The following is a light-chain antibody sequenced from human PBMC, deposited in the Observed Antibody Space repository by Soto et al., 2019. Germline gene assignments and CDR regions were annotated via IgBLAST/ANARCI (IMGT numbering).Light chain of an antibody. Sequence: MMTQSPATLSVSPGERATLSCRASQSVTTNMAWFQQKPGQAPRLLIYGASTRATGIPARFSGSGSGTDFTLTISSLQSEDFAVYYCQQYINWPPWTFGQGTKV. CDR1: QSVTTN. CDR2: GAS. J-gene: IGKJ1*01. CDR3: QQYINWPPWT. V-gene: IGKV3-15*01.